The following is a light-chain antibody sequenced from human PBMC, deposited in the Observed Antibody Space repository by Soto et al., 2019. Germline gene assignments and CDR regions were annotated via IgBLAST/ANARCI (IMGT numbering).Light chain of an antibody. CDR2: GAS. J-gene: IGKJ5*01. CDR3: QQYKKWPIIT. V-gene: IGKV3-20*01. Sequence: EIVLTPSAGTLSLSPGERAALSCRASQSVSSSYLAWYQQNPGQAHRLLIYGASGRATGIPDRFSGSGSGTDFTLTISSLQSEDFALYFCQQYKKWPIITGGQGTRLAIK. CDR1: QSVSSSY.